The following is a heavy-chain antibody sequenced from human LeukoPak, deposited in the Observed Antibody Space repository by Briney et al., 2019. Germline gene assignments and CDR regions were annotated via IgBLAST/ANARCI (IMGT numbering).Heavy chain of an antibody. CDR3: ARVAGSIDY. D-gene: IGHD6-19*01. CDR2: MKPNSGYT. J-gene: IGHJ4*02. V-gene: IGHV1-8*03. Sequence: AASVKVSCKASGYTFTTYDTNWVRQATGQGLEWMGWMKPNSGYTGYAQKFQGRVTITRDTSISTAYMELSSLRSEDTAVYYCARVAGSIDYWGQGTLVTVSS. CDR1: GYTFTTYD.